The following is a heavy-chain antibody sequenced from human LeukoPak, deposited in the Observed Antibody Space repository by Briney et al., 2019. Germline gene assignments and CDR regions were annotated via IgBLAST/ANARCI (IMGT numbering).Heavy chain of an antibody. CDR2: IKPDGSAK. J-gene: IGHJ4*02. CDR1: GFIFSSTW. Sequence: GGSLRLSCAASGFIFSSTWMTWVRQAPGKGLERVANIKPDGSAKYYVDSVKGRFTISRDNAKNSLYLQMNTLRAEDTAVYYCARDSGSHWGQGTLVTVSS. V-gene: IGHV3-7*05. CDR3: ARDSGSH. D-gene: IGHD1-26*01.